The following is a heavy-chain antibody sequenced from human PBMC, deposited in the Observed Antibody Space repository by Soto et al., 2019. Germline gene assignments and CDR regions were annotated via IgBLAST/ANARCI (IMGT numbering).Heavy chain of an antibody. D-gene: IGHD1-26*01. Sequence: PGGSLRLSCAASGFTFSGSAMHWVRQASGKGLEWVGRIRSKANSYATAYAASVKGRFTISRDDPKNTAYLQMNSLKTEDTAVYYCTRQIVGATLSYYYGMDVWGQGTTVTVSS. V-gene: IGHV3-73*01. CDR2: IRSKANSYAT. CDR3: TRQIVGATLSYYYGMDV. J-gene: IGHJ6*02. CDR1: GFTFSGSA.